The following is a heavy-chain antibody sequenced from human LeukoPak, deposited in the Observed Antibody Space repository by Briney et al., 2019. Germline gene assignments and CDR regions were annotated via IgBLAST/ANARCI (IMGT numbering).Heavy chain of an antibody. Sequence: PGGSLRLSCAASGFTFSSYSMNWVRQAPGKGLEWVSSISSSSSYIYYADSVKGRFTISRDNAKNSLYLQMNSLRAEDTAVYYCAKAPEYYYGSGSYYFDYWGQGTLVTVSS. CDR1: GFTFSSYS. CDR3: AKAPEYYYGSGSYYFDY. CDR2: ISSSSSYI. V-gene: IGHV3-21*04. D-gene: IGHD3-10*01. J-gene: IGHJ4*02.